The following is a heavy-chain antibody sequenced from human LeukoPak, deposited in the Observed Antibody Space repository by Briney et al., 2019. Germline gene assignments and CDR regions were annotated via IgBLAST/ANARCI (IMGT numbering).Heavy chain of an antibody. CDR1: GGTFSRYA. J-gene: IGHJ6*03. CDR3: GFGPESSYYYYMDD. CDR2: IIPIFGTA. Sequence: GASVKVSCKASGGTFSRYAISWVRQAPGQGLEWMGGIIPIFGTANYAQKFQGRVTITTDESTSKAYMELSSLKSEDTAVYYCGFGPESSYYYYMDDWGKGTTVTVSS. V-gene: IGHV1-69*05. D-gene: IGHD3-22*01.